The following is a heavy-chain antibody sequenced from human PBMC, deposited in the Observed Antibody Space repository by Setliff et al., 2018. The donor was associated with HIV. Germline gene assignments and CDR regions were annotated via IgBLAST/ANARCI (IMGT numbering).Heavy chain of an antibody. V-gene: IGHV4-59*01. D-gene: IGHD3-3*01. CDR3: ATNTVFGVATYYFDN. CDR2: IYYSGST. J-gene: IGHJ4*02. CDR1: SGSFSGYR. Sequence: SETLSLTCAVYSGSFSGYRWTWIRQPPGRGLEWIGFIYYSGSTNYSPSLKSRVTISLDSSKDQFSLKLTSVTAADAAVYYCATNTVFGVATYYFDNWGQGVLVTV.